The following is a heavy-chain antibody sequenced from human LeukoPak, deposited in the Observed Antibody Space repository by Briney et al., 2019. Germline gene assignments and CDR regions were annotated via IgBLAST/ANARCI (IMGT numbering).Heavy chain of an antibody. CDR1: GFTFSSYA. CDR2: INGSGGSK. J-gene: IGHJ4*02. V-gene: IGHV3-23*01. CDR3: AKAVLLWFGELRDYLDY. Sequence: GGSLRLSCAASGFTFSSYAMSWLRQAPGKGLEWVSTINGSGGSKYYADSVKGRFTISRDNSKNTLYLQMNSLRAKDTAVYYCAKAVLLWFGELRDYLDYWGQGTLVTVSS. D-gene: IGHD3-10*01.